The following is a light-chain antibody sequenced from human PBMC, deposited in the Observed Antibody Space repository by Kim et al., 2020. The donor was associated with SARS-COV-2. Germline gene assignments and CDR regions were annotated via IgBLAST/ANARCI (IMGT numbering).Light chain of an antibody. CDR1: QRISPN. CDR2: DAS. J-gene: IGKJ1*01. Sequence: SPGETANLACRASQRISPNLAWYQQRPGQAPRLLIFDASTRATGIPARFSGSGSGTEFTLTISSLQSEDSALYYCQQYNNWLTWTFGQGTKVDIK. CDR3: QQYNNWLTWT. V-gene: IGKV3-15*01.